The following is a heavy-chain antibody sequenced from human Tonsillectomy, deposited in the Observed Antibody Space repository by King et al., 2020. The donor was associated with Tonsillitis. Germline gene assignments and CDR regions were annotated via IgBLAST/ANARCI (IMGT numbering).Heavy chain of an antibody. J-gene: IGHJ4*02. D-gene: IGHD2-15*01. V-gene: IGHV3-23*04. CDR2: ISGSGGST. CDR1: GFTFSSHA. Sequence: VQLVESGGDLVQPGGSLRLSCAASGFTFSSHAMSWVRQAPGKGLEWVSGISGSGGSTHYADSVKGRFFISRDNSKNTLYLQMKSPRAEDTAVYYCAKAGYCSGGTCYSAEAYYFEYWGQGTQVTVSS. CDR3: AKAGYCSGGTCYSAEAYYFEY.